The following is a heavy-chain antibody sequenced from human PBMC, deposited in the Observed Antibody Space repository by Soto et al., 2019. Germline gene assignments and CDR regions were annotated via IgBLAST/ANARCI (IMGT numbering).Heavy chain of an antibody. CDR1: GFVFSDYA. Sequence: GGSLRLSCVASGFVFSDYAMHWARQAPGKGLEWVALISPAGTNQYYADSAKGRFTISRDNSKNTLYLQMNSLRPEDTGLYYCARENSRISPRLFQHWGHGTLVTVSS. J-gene: IGHJ1*01. D-gene: IGHD6-6*01. V-gene: IGHV3-30-3*01. CDR3: ARENSRISPRLFQH. CDR2: ISPAGTNQ.